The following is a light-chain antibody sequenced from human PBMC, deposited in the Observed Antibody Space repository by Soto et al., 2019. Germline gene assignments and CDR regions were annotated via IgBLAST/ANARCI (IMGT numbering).Light chain of an antibody. CDR2: RNN. CDR3: AAWDDSLSGLYV. J-gene: IGLJ1*01. Sequence: QSVLTQPPSASGTPGQRVTISCSGSSSNIESNYVYWYQQLPGTAPKLLIYRNNQRPSGVPDRFSGSKSGTSASLAISGLRSEDEADYYCAAWDDSLSGLYVFGTGTEVTVL. V-gene: IGLV1-47*01. CDR1: SSNIESNY.